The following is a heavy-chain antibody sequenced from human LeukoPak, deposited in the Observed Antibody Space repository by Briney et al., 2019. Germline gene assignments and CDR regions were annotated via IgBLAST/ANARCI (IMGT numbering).Heavy chain of an antibody. CDR3: ARDRWYHDY. Sequence: GGSLRLSCAASGFTFRNYAMSWVRQTPGQGLQWVSSISSSAGNTYYADSVKGRFTISRDNSRNTLYLQMDGLRADDTAVYYCARDRWYHDYWGQGTLVTVSS. CDR1: GFTFRNYA. V-gene: IGHV3-23*01. CDR2: ISSSAGNT. D-gene: IGHD4-23*01. J-gene: IGHJ4*02.